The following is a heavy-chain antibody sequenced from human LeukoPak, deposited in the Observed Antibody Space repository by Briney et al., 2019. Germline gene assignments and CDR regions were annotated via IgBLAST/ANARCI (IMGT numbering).Heavy chain of an antibody. CDR2: SSTSGST. CDR1: GGISSSGSYY. V-gene: IGHV4-61*02. J-gene: IGHJ6*04. Sequence: SQTLSLTCTGSGGISSSGSYYWTWIRQPAGEGLEWIPRSSTSGSTNYNPSLKSRVTISLDTSKNQFSLNLTSVTAADTAVYYCARDLGSSTPSGVWGRGTTVTVSS. CDR3: ARDLGSSTPSGV. D-gene: IGHD1-26*01.